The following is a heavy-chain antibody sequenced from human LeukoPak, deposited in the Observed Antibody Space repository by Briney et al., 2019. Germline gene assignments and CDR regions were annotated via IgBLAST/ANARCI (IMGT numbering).Heavy chain of an antibody. CDR3: ARDRLEALAGTRGFDY. CDR2: TLLNGNNN. V-gene: IGHV3-30*02. D-gene: IGHD6-19*01. Sequence: PGGSLRLSCAAPGFTFSNYGMHWVCQAPGKGLEWVALTLLNGNNNYYADSVKGRFTISRDNSKNTLYLQMNSLRPEDTAVYSCARDRLEALAGTRGFDYWGQGILVTVSS. CDR1: GFTFSNYG. J-gene: IGHJ4*02.